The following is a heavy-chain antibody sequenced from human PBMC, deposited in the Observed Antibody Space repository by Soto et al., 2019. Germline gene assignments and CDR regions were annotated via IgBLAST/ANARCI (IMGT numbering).Heavy chain of an antibody. J-gene: IGHJ6*02. Sequence: PSETLSLTCTVSGGSVSSGSYYWSWIRQPPGKGLEWIGYIYYSGSTNYNPSLKSRVTISVDTSKNQFSLKLSSVTAADTAVYYCARDKMSRFLEWLYGMDVWGQGTTVTVSS. CDR3: ARDKMSRFLEWLYGMDV. V-gene: IGHV4-61*01. D-gene: IGHD3-3*01. CDR1: GGSVSSGSYY. CDR2: IYYSGST.